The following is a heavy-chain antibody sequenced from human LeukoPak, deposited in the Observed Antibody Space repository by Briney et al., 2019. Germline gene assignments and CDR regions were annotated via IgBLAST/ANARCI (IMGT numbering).Heavy chain of an antibody. CDR2: IYYSGST. J-gene: IGHJ5*02. V-gene: IGHV4-59*01. CDR1: GGSISSYY. Sequence: SETLSLTCTVSGGSISSYYWSWIRQPPGKGLEWIGYIYYSGSTNYNPSLKSRVTISVDTSKNQFSLKLSSVTAADTAVYYCARKSPGYSSSYNWFDPWGQGTLVTVSS. CDR3: ARKSPGYSSSYNWFDP. D-gene: IGHD6-13*01.